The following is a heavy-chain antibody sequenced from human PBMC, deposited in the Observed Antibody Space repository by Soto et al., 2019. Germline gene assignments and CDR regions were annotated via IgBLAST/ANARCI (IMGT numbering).Heavy chain of an antibody. D-gene: IGHD1-1*01. CDR1: GGSVNSGNYY. CDR3: ARVERGTATTVVDAFDI. J-gene: IGHJ3*02. Sequence: QVQLQQWGAGLLKPSETLSLTCAVFGGSVNSGNYYWSWIRQPPGKGLEWIGEMSHSGGTHFNPSLNSRVTISVVTTKSEVSVRVSSVTATETALNYCARVERGTATTVVDAFDIWGPGTMVTVSS. CDR2: MSHSGGT. V-gene: IGHV4-34*01.